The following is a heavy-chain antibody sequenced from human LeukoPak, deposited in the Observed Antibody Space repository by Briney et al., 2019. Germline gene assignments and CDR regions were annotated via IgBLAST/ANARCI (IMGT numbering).Heavy chain of an antibody. V-gene: IGHV3-7*01. J-gene: IGHJ4*02. Sequence: GGSLRLSCAASGFTFSSYSMNWVRQAPGKGLEWVANIKQDGSEKYYVDSVKGRFTISRDNAKNSLFLQMNSLRAADTAVYYCARAIYSSNSEFDYWGQGTLVTVSS. CDR1: GFTFSSYS. D-gene: IGHD4-23*01. CDR2: IKQDGSEK. CDR3: ARAIYSSNSEFDY.